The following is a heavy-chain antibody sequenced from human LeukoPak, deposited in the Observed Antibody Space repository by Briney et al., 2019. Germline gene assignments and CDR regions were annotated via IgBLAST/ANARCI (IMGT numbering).Heavy chain of an antibody. CDR1: GFTLSGYW. CDR3: ARRYFDL. V-gene: IGHV3-7*01. J-gene: IGHJ2*01. Sequence: AGGSLRLSCAASGFTLSGYWMHWVRQAPGRGLEWVANINQDGGQTYYLGSVKGRFTISRDDAKDSLYLQMNSLRVDDTAVYYCARRYFDLWGRGTLVSVSS. CDR2: INQDGGQT.